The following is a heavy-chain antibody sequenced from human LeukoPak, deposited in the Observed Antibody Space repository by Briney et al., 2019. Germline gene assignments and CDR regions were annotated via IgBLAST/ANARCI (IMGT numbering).Heavy chain of an antibody. CDR3: ARLHVDIMTTTSYYFDY. J-gene: IGHJ4*02. CDR1: GFAFSNYW. Sequence: GGSLRLSCAASGFAFSNYWMIWVRQAPGEGLEWVADINQDGSDKYFVDSVKGRFTISRDNAKNSLYLQMNSLRAEGTAVYYCARLHVDIMTTTSYYFDYWGQGTLVAVSS. CDR2: INQDGSDK. V-gene: IGHV3-7*01. D-gene: IGHD5-12*01.